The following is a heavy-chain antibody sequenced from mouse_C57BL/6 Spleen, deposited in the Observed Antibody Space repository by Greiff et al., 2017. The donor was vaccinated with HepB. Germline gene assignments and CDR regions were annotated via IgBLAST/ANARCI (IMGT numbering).Heavy chain of an antibody. V-gene: IGHV2-2*01. CDR2: IWSGGST. CDR3: ARNGDGYSLAY. Sequence: VQVVESGPGLVQPSQSLSITCTVSGFSLTSYGVHWVRQSPGKGLEWLRVIWSGGSTDYNAAFISRLSISKDNSKSQVFFKMNSLQADDTAIYYCARNGDGYSLAYWGQGTLVTVSA. CDR1: GFSLTSYG. J-gene: IGHJ3*01. D-gene: IGHD2-3*01.